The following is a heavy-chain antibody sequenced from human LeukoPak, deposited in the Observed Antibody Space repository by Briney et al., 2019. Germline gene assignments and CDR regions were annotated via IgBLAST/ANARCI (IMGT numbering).Heavy chain of an antibody. J-gene: IGHJ4*02. D-gene: IGHD6-13*01. CDR1: GYTFTSYG. Sequence: ASVKVSCKASGYTFTSYGISWVRQAPGQGLEWMVWISAYNGNTNYAQKLQGRVTMTTDTSTSTAYMELRSLRSDDTAVYYCASNEGAAGSHPFDYWGQGTLVTVSS. CDR2: ISAYNGNT. CDR3: ASNEGAAGSHPFDY. V-gene: IGHV1-18*01.